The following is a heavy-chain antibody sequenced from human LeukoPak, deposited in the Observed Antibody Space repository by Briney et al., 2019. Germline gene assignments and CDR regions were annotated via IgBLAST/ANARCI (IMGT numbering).Heavy chain of an antibody. CDR3: ARVTLDGYSDYFDY. J-gene: IGHJ4*02. D-gene: IGHD5-24*01. CDR1: GGSFSGYY. CDR2: INHSGST. Sequence: PSETLSLTYAVYGGSFSGYYWSWIRQPPGKGLEWIGEINHSGSTNYNPSLKSRVTISVDTSKNQFSLKLSSVTAADTAVYYCARVTLDGYSDYFDYWGQGTLVTVSS. V-gene: IGHV4-34*01.